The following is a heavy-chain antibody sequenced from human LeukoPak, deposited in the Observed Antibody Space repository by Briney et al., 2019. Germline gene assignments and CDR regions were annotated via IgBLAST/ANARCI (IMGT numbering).Heavy chain of an antibody. V-gene: IGHV4-61*01. CDR1: GGSVSSGSYY. D-gene: IGHD4-17*01. CDR2: IYYSGST. CDR3: ARGHYGVPYISLDY. Sequence: SETLSLTCTVSGGSVSSGSYYWSWIRQPPGKGLEWIGYIYYSGSTNYNPSLKSRVTISVDTSKNQFSLKLSSVTAADTAVYYCARGHYGVPYISLDYWGQGTLVTVSS. J-gene: IGHJ4*02.